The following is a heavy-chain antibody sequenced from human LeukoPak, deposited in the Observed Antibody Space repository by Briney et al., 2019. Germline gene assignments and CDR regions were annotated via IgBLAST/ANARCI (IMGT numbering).Heavy chain of an antibody. V-gene: IGHV3-30-3*01. CDR2: ISYDGSNK. CDR3: AKERDWNYGGYFDY. Sequence: PGRSLRLSCAASGFTFSSYAMHWVRQAPGKGLEWVAVISYDGSNKYYADSVKGRFTISRDNSKDTLYLQMNSLRAEDTAVYYCAKERDWNYGGYFDYWGQGTLVTVSS. CDR1: GFTFSSYA. J-gene: IGHJ4*02. D-gene: IGHD1-7*01.